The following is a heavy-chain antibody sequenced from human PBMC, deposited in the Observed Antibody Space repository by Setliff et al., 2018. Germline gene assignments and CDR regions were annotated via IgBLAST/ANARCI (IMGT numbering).Heavy chain of an antibody. CDR2: TIPIFGTA. CDR1: GGTFSSYA. D-gene: IGHD6-6*01. V-gene: IGHV1-69*13. CDR3: ALEYSNSSPTVYYYMDV. J-gene: IGHJ6*03. Sequence: SVKVSCKASGGTFSSYAISWVRQAPGQGLEWMGGTIPIFGTANYAQKFQGRVTITADESTSTAYMELSRLTSEDTAVYYCALEYSNSSPTVYYYMDVWGKGTTVTVSS.